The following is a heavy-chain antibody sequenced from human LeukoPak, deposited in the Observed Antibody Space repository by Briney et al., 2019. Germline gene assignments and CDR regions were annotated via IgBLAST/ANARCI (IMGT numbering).Heavy chain of an antibody. J-gene: IGHJ4*02. CDR3: AREGELNTVAPLFVS. V-gene: IGHV1-18*01. Sequence: ASVKVSCKASGYTFSNYILSWVRQAPGQGLEWMGWIGRYSANTNYAQKFQGRVTMTTDTSTNTAYMQLRSLTSDDTAVYYCAREGELNTVAPLFVSWGRGTLITVSS. D-gene: IGHD4-23*01. CDR1: GYTFSNYI. CDR2: IGRYSANT.